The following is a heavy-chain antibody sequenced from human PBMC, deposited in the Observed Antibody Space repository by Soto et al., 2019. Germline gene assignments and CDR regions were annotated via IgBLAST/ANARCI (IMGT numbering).Heavy chain of an antibody. V-gene: IGHV4-39*01. CDR2: IYHGGST. D-gene: IGHD2-8*01. CDR1: GGSINSGNFH. Sequence: NPSETLSLTCALSGGSINSGNFHWGWIRQPRGKGLEWIATIYHGGSTYYNPSLKSRVTISMDTSKNQFSLDVRSVTATDTAVYYCARRWCSDTCYYFDYWGQGVLVTVS. J-gene: IGHJ4*02. CDR3: ARRWCSDTCYYFDY.